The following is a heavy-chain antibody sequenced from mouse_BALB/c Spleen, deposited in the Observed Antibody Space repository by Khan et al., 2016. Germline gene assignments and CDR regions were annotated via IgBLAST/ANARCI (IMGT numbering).Heavy chain of an antibody. CDR3: ARNVGNDGGEY. CDR2: IWSGGST. CDR1: GFSLTSYG. D-gene: IGHD2-3*01. Sequence: QVQLKESGPGLVQPSQSLSITCTVSGFSLTSYGVHWVRQSPGKGLEWLGVIWSGGSTDYNAAFISRLSISKDTSKSQVFFKRNSLQANDTAIYNCARNVGNDGGEYWGQGTTRTVSS. V-gene: IGHV2-2*02. J-gene: IGHJ2*01.